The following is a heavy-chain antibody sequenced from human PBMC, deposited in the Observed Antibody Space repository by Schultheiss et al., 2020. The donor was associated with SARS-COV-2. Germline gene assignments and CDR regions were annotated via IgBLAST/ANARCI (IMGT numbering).Heavy chain of an antibody. CDR1: GGTFSSYA. CDR3: ARGSSTWFPFFDH. CDR2: INPSDGST. D-gene: IGHD3-10*01. Sequence: SVKVSCKASGGTFSSYAISWVRQAPGQGLEWMAIINPSDGSTNYAQKFQGRVTITADESTSTAYMELSSLRSEDTAVYYCARGSSTWFPFFDHWGQGTLVTVSS. J-gene: IGHJ4*02. V-gene: IGHV1-69*11.